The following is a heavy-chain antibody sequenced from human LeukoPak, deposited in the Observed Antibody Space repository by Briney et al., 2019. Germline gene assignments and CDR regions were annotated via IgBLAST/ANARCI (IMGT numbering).Heavy chain of an antibody. CDR3: AKVGYGDYYFDY. J-gene: IGHJ4*02. CDR2: IWYDGSNK. CDR1: GFSFSSYG. Sequence: PGRSLRLSCAASGFSFSSYGMHWVRQAPGKGLEWVAVIWYDGSNKYYADSVKGRFTISRDNSKNTLYLQMSSLRAEDTAVYYCAKVGYGDYYFDYWGRGTLVTVSS. D-gene: IGHD4-17*01. V-gene: IGHV3-33*06.